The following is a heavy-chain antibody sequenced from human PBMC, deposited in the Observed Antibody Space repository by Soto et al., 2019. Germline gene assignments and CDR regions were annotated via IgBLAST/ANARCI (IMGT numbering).Heavy chain of an antibody. J-gene: IGHJ4*02. V-gene: IGHV1-3*01. D-gene: IGHD5-12*01. Sequence: VQLVQSGAEIRKTGASVMLSCKASGITYNTYAIHWVRQAPGQGLEWMGWINVGNGDTRYSQIFEGRVTLARDTTANPVYMDLRGLKPEDTGVYYCARAISGYVTWGEGTLLTVSS. CDR1: GITYNTYA. CDR2: INVGNGDT. CDR3: ARAISGYVT.